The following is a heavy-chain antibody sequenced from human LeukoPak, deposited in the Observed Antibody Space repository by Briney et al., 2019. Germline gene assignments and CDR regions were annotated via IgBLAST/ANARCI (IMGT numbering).Heavy chain of an antibody. D-gene: IGHD1-1*01. J-gene: IGHJ4*02. V-gene: IGHV3-48*03. CDR1: GFTFSSYE. CDR3: VREGNCYFEY. CDR2: ISRSASTF. Sequence: GGSLRLSCAASGFTFSSYEMHWVRQAPGRGLEWVSYISRSASTFSYADSVKGRFTISRDNAKNSLHLQMNSLKAEDTAVYYCVREGNCYFEYWGQGTLVTVSS.